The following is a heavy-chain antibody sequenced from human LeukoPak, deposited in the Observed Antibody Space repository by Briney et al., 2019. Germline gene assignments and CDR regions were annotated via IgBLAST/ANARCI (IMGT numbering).Heavy chain of an antibody. J-gene: IGHJ4*02. V-gene: IGHV1-18*01. CDR2: ISAYNGNT. CDR1: GYTFTSYG. Sequence: PGASVKVSCKASGYTFTSYGISWVRQAPGQGLEWMGWISAYNGNTNYAQKLQGRVTMTTDTSTSTAYMELRSLRSDDTAVYYCAREDRHYYYDSSGYWNYWGQGTLVTVSS. CDR3: AREDRHYYYDSSGYWNY. D-gene: IGHD3-22*01.